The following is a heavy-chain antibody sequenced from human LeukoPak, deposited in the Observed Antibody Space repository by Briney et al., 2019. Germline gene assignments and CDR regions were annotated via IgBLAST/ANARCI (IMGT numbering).Heavy chain of an antibody. CDR1: GFTFSSCS. D-gene: IGHD2-15*01. J-gene: IGHJ4*02. CDR2: ISSSGSYI. Sequence: GGSLRLSCAVSGFTFSSCSMNWVRQAPGKGLEWVSSISSSGSYIYYADSVKGRFTISSDNAKNSLYLQMNSLRAEDTAVYYCARDREPYCTGGTCYSTGDYWGQGTLVTVSS. V-gene: IGHV3-21*06. CDR3: ARDREPYCTGGTCYSTGDY.